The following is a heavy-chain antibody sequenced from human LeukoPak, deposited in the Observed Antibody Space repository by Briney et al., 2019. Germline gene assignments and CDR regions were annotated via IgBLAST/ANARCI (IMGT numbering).Heavy chain of an antibody. CDR2: IRSDGTST. Sequence: GRSLRLSCAASGFTFSNYWMHWVCQGPGKGLVWVSRIRSDGTSTSYADSVKGRFTISRDNAKNTLYLQMSSLRAEDTAVYYCARGGDPVKYYAEYFQYWGQGTLVTVSS. J-gene: IGHJ1*01. D-gene: IGHD2-21*02. CDR3: ARGGDPVKYYAEYFQY. V-gene: IGHV3-74*01. CDR1: GFTFSNYW.